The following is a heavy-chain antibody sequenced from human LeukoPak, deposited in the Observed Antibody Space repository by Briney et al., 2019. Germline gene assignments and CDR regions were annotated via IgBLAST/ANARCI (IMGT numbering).Heavy chain of an antibody. CDR1: RDRVSSNRAA. CDR3: ARGHNWGESGFDY. J-gene: IGHJ4*02. V-gene: IGHV6-1*01. CDR2: TYYRSKWYN. Sequence: QSLSVTSVMPRDRVSSNRAASNCIRQPPSRGIAWLGRTYYRSKWYNDYAVGVKSRITLNPDTSKTQFSLQLNSVTPEDTAVYYCARGHNWGESGFDYWGQGTLVTVSS. D-gene: IGHD1-1*01.